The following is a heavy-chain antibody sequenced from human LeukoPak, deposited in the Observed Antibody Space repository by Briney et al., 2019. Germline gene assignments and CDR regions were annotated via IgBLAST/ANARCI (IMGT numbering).Heavy chain of an antibody. CDR1: GGSFSGYY. D-gene: IGHD1-26*01. CDR2: INHSGST. Sequence: PSETLSLTCAVYGGSFSGYYWSWIRQPPGKGLEWIGEINHSGSTNYNPSLKSRVTISVDTSKNQFSLKLSSVTAADTAVYYCARDRWELLSDAFDIWGQGTMVTVSS. J-gene: IGHJ3*02. V-gene: IGHV4-34*01. CDR3: ARDRWELLSDAFDI.